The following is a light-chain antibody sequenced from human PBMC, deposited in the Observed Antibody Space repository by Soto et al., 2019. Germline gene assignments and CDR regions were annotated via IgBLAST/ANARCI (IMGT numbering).Light chain of an antibody. V-gene: IGKV1-8*01. Sequence: AIRMTQSPSSLSASTGDRVTITCRASQGISSYLAWYQQKPGKAPKLLIYAASTLQSGVSSRFSGSGSGTDFTLTISSLQPEDFATYYCQQSYSTPPTFGGGTKVDIK. CDR3: QQSYSTPPT. CDR1: QGISSY. J-gene: IGKJ4*01. CDR2: AAS.